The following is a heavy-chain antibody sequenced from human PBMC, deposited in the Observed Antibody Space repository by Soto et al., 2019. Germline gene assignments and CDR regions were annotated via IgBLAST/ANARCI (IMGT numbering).Heavy chain of an antibody. J-gene: IGHJ4*02. V-gene: IGHV3-11*01. CDR1: GFSFRDYF. CDR2: IGPYGNSI. D-gene: IGHD2-21*01. CDR3: ARDDHTYGVY. Sequence: PGESLKISCAASGFSFRDYFMSWLRQAPGKGLEWVSYIGPYGNSIYYADSVKGRFTISRDDATKSLHLHMNSLRTDDTDVYCCARDDHTYGVYWGQGTPVTVSS.